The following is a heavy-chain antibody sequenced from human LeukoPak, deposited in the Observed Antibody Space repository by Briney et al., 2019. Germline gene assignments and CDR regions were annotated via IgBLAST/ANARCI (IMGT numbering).Heavy chain of an antibody. V-gene: IGHV3-49*04. CDR2: IRSKAYGGTT. CDR1: GFTFGDYA. Sequence: GGSLRLSCTASGFTFGDYAMSWVRQAPGKGLEWVGFIRSKAYGGTTEYAASVKGRFTISRDDSKSIAYLQMNSLRTEDTAVYYCARFGGRYGLDVWGQGTTVTVSS. J-gene: IGHJ6*02. D-gene: IGHD3-10*01. CDR3: ARFGGRYGLDV.